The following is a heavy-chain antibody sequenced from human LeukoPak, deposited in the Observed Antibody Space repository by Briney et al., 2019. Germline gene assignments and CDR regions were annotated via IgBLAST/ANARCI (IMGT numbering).Heavy chain of an antibody. CDR2: ISYDGSNK. D-gene: IGHD6-13*01. V-gene: IGHV3-30*18. Sequence: GGSLRLSCAASGFTFSSYGMHWVRQAPGKGLEWVAVISYDGSNKYYADSVKGRFTISRDNSKNTLYLQMNSLRAEDTAVYYCAKEHSPYQSSSWYYFDYWGQGTLVTVSS. J-gene: IGHJ4*02. CDR3: AKEHSPYQSSSWYYFDY. CDR1: GFTFSSYG.